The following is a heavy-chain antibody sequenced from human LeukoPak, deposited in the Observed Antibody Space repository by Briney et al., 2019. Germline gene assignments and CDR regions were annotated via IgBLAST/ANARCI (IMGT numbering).Heavy chain of an antibody. V-gene: IGHV4-39*01. J-gene: IGHJ4*02. CDR1: GVSINSNTYS. CDR3: ARHFGYDDASDYQGVPDY. CDR2: ISYTGNT. D-gene: IGHD5-12*01. Sequence: SETLSLTCTVSGVSINSNTYSWGWIRQPPGEGLEWIGTISYTGNTYYNSSLKSRLTISVDTSKTQFSLKLSSVTAADTAVYYCARHFGYDDASDYQGVPDYWGQGSLVTVSS.